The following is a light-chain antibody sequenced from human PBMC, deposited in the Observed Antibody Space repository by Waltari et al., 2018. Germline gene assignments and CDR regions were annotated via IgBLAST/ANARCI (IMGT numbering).Light chain of an antibody. V-gene: IGLV2-11*01. J-gene: IGLJ3*02. CDR3: CSYAGTYRWV. CDR2: DVF. Sequence: QSALTQPRSVSGSPGQSVTISCTGTSSNVCTYNYVSWYQQLPGKAPKLMIADVFKRPSGVPHRFSGSKSGYTASLTISGLQAEDEADYYCCSYAGTYRWVFGGGTKVTVL. CDR1: SSNVCTYNY.